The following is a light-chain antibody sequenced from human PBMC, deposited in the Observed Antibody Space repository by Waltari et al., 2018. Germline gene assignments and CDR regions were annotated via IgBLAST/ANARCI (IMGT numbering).Light chain of an antibody. CDR2: DVS. V-gene: IGLV2-14*03. CDR3: NSYTSSTTLV. J-gene: IGLJ1*01. Sequence: QSALTQPASVSGSPGQSITISCTGTSSDVGDYTYVSWFQQHPGKAPKLIIYDVSNRPSGVSNRFSGSKSGNTASLTISGLQAEDEADYYCNSYTSSTTLVFGTGTKVTVL. CDR1: SSDVGDYTY.